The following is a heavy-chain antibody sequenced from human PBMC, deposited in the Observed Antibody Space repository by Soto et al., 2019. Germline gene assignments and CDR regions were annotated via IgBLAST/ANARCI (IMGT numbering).Heavy chain of an antibody. CDR3: ARPRYGFGTSGYYHFDY. CDR1: GDFISNTTYY. D-gene: IGHD3-22*01. V-gene: IGHV4-39*01. CDR2: IYFSGSGTS. Sequence: PSETLSLTCSVSGDFISNTTYYWGWVRQAPGKGLEWVGSIYFSGSGTSYYNPSLKSRVTISVDTSKNQFSLRLTSVTAADTAVYYCARPRYGFGTSGYYHFDYWGQGTLVTVYS. J-gene: IGHJ4*02.